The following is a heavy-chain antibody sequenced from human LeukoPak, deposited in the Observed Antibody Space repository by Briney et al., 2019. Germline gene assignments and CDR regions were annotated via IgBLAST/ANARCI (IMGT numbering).Heavy chain of an antibody. J-gene: IGHJ4*02. D-gene: IGHD2-21*02. V-gene: IGHV3-48*03. CDR2: ISSSGGTI. Sequence: GGSQRLSCAASGFTFSSYEMNWVRQAPGKGLEWVSYISSSGGTIYYADSVKGRFTISRDNAKNSLYLQMNSLRAEDTAVYYCAREEAVGTHAYFDYWGQGTLVTVSS. CDR3: AREEAVGTHAYFDY. CDR1: GFTFSSYE.